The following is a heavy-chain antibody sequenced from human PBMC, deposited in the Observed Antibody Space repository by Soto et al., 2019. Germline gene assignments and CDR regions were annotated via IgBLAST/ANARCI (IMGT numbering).Heavy chain of an antibody. CDR3: QTAVASTEAFDI. V-gene: IGHV1-3*01. D-gene: IGHD6-19*01. J-gene: IGHJ3*02. Sequence: ASVKVSCKASGYTFTSYAMHWVRQAPGQRLEWMGWINAGNGNTKYSQKFQGRVTITRDTSASTAYMELSSLRSEDTAVYYCQTAVASTEAFDIWGQGTMVTVSS. CDR1: GYTFTSYA. CDR2: INAGNGNT.